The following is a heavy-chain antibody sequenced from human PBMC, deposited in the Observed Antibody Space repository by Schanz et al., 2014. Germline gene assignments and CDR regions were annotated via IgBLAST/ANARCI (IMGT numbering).Heavy chain of an antibody. J-gene: IGHJ4*02. CDR3: AKYGTGKGVSFEY. V-gene: IGHV3-9*01. Sequence: EVHLVESGGGLGQRGGSLIVSCEGSGFTFNSYSMHWVRQAPGKGLEWVSGISWNGAGIGYVDSVKGRFTISRDNAKNSLYLQMNSLTAEDTAVYYCAKYGTGKGVSFEYWGQGTLVTVSS. CDR1: GFTFNSYS. D-gene: IGHD3-16*01. CDR2: ISWNGAGI.